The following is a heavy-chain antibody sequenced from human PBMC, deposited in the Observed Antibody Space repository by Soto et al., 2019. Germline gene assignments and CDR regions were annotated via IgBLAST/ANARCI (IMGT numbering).Heavy chain of an antibody. Sequence: ASVKVSCKASGYTFSKFFIHWVRQAPGQGLEWLGFVHPGSGSANYAQKFQGRVSMTRDTSMSTVYLELSRLRSEDTAMYYCARDSEGTSSLTHYWGQGTRVTVAS. CDR2: VHPGSGSA. CDR1: GYTFSKFF. D-gene: IGHD6-6*01. J-gene: IGHJ4*02. V-gene: IGHV1-46*01. CDR3: ARDSEGTSSLTHY.